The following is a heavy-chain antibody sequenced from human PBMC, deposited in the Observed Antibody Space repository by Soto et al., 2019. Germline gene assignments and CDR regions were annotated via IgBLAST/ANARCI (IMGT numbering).Heavy chain of an antibody. D-gene: IGHD1-26*01. V-gene: IGHV3-33*01. J-gene: IGHJ4*02. Sequence: QVQLVESGGGVVQPGRSLRLSCAASGFTFSSYGMHWVRQAPGKGLEWVAVIWYDGSNKYYADSVKGRFTNSRDNSKNTLYLQMNSLRAEDTAVYYCAHVVGERDYWGQGTLVTVSS. CDR1: GFTFSSYG. CDR2: IWYDGSNK. CDR3: AHVVGERDY.